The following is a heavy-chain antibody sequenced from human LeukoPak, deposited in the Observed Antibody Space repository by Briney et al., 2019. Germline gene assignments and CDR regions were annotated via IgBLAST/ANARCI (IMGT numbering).Heavy chain of an antibody. J-gene: IGHJ4*02. CDR2: INHSGST. D-gene: IGHD2-2*01. Sequence: SETLSLTCAVYGGSFSGYYWSWIRQPPGKGLEWIGEINHSGSTNYNPSLKSRVTISVDTSKNQFSLKLSSVTAADTAVYYCARAERDCSSTSCQPYFDYWAREPWSPSPQ. CDR1: GGSFSGYY. CDR3: ARAERDCSSTSCQPYFDY. V-gene: IGHV4-34*01.